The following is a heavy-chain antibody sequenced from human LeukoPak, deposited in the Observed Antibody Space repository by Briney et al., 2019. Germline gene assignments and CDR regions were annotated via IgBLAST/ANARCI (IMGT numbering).Heavy chain of an antibody. V-gene: IGHV3-30*04. CDR1: GFTFSSYA. D-gene: IGHD6-19*01. CDR2: ISHDGSNK. Sequence: GGSLRLSCAASGFTFSSYAMHWVRQAPGKGLEWVAVISHDGSNKYYAGSVKGRFTISRDNSKNTLYLQMNSLRAEDTAVYYCARAIKAVAGTFHRDYYFDYWGQGTLVTVSS. J-gene: IGHJ4*02. CDR3: ARAIKAVAGTFHRDYYFDY.